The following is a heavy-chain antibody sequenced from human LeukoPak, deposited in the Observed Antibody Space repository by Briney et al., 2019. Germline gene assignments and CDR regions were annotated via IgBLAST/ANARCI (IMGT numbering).Heavy chain of an antibody. Sequence: SVKVSCKASGGTFSSYTISWVRQAPGQGLEWMGRIIPILGIANYAQKFQGRVTITADKSTSTAYMELSSLRSEDTAVYYCARDLGRESWFVPWGQGTLVTVSS. CDR2: IIPILGIA. CDR3: ARDLGRESWFVP. CDR1: GGTFSSYT. J-gene: IGHJ5*02. V-gene: IGHV1-69*04. D-gene: IGHD3-16*01.